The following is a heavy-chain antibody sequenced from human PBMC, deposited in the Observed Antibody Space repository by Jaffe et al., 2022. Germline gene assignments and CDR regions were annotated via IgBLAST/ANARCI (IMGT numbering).Heavy chain of an antibody. V-gene: IGHV2-5*01. CDR3: AHRGGITIFEGDHFDY. CDR1: GFSLSTSGVG. Sequence: QITLKESGPTLVKPTQTLTLTCTFSGFSLSTSGVGVGWIRQPPGKALEWLALIYWNDDKRYSPSLKSRLTITKDTSKNQVVLTMTNMDPVDTATYYCAHRGGITIFEGDHFDYWGQGTLVTVSS. D-gene: IGHD3-3*01. CDR2: IYWNDDK. J-gene: IGHJ4*02.